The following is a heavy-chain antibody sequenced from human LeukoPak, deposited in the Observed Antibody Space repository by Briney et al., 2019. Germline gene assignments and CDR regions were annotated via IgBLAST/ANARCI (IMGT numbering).Heavy chain of an antibody. Sequence: SETLSLTCTVSGGSISSYYWSWIRQPPGKGLEWIGYIYYSGSTNYNPSLKSRVAISVDTSKNQFSLKLSSVTAADTAVYYCARQTDPDSGDYGDWGQGTLVTVSP. CDR2: IYYSGST. V-gene: IGHV4-59*08. D-gene: IGHD4-17*01. CDR1: GGSISSYY. J-gene: IGHJ4*02. CDR3: ARQTDPDSGDYGD.